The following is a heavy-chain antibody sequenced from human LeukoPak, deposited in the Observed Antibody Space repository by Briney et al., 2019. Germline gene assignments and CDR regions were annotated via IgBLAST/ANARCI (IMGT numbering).Heavy chain of an antibody. CDR3: EKDDGYYYYGMDV. CDR1: GCTFSNYG. CDR2: ISYDGSNK. V-gene: IGHV3-30*18. J-gene: IGHJ6*02. Sequence: GGSLRLSCAASGCTFSNYGMHWVRQAPGKGLEWVAVISYDGSNKYYADSVKGRFTISRDNSKNTLYLQMNRLRVEDTDVYYCEKDDGYYYYGMDVWGQGTTVTVSS.